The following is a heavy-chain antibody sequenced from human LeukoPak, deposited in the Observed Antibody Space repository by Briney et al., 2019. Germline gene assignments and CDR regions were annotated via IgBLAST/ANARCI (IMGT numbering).Heavy chain of an antibody. D-gene: IGHD4-17*01. Sequence: QPGGSLRLSCAASGFTFSSYDMSWVRQAPGKGLEWVSGISGSGGSTYYADSVKGRFTISRDNSKNTLYLQMNSLRAEDTAVYYCARVRAWEYGDPHDYWGQGTLVTVSS. CDR1: GFTFSSYD. J-gene: IGHJ4*02. CDR3: ARVRAWEYGDPHDY. V-gene: IGHV3-23*01. CDR2: ISGSGGST.